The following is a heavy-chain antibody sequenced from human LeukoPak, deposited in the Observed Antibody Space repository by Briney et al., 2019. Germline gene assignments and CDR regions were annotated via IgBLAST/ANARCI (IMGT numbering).Heavy chain of an antibody. CDR3: ARVGQFDY. J-gene: IGHJ4*02. CDR2: ISEFGTTT. CDR1: GFILSGYH. V-gene: IGHV3-11*04. Sequence: PGGSLRLSCAASGFILSGYHMSWIRQAPGKGLEWVSYISEFGTTTYYADSVKGRFTISRDNAKKSVYLQMNSLRAEDTAVYYCARVGQFDYWGQGTLVTVSS.